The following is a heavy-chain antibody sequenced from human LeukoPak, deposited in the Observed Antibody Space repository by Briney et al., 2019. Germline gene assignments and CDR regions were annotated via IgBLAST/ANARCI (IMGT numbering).Heavy chain of an antibody. J-gene: IGHJ3*02. D-gene: IGHD6-13*01. CDR1: GGTFSSYA. CDR3: ARENQAAVLRGAFDI. Sequence: ASVKVSCKASGGTFSSYAISWVRQAPGQGLEWMGGIIPIFGTANYAQKFQGRVTITTDESTSTAYMELSSLRSEDTAVYYCARENQAAVLRGAFDIWGQGTMVTVSS. V-gene: IGHV1-69*05. CDR2: IIPIFGTA.